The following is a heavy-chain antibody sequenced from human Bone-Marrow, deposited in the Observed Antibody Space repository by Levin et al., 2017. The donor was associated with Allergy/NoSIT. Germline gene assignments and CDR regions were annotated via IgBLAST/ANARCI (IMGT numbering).Heavy chain of an antibody. CDR3: ARDGVGATTFFGYHDF. D-gene: IGHD1-26*01. CDR1: GIIFSGYG. CDR2: IRYDGSNQ. V-gene: IGHV3-33*01. J-gene: IGHJ4*02. Sequence: GESLKISCAASGIIFSGYGMHWVRQAPGKGLEWVAVIRYDGSNQNYADSVKGRFTISRDNSKNTLYLQMNSLRVEDTAMYYCARDGVGATTFFGYHDFWGQGTLVTVSS.